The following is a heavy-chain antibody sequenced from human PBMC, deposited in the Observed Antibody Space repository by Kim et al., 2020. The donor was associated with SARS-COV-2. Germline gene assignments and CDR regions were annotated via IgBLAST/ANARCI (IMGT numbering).Heavy chain of an antibody. V-gene: IGHV4-34*01. CDR2: VHHNGNS. D-gene: IGHD3-3*01. CDR3: ARAYYDFWSGFYGWYLDL. J-gene: IGHJ2*01. Sequence: SETLSLTCAVYGGSISASSWNWIRQPPGKGLEWIGEVHHNGNSHYNPSLKSRVIISVDTSKNQVSLRLTSVTAADTAVYYCARAYYDFWSGFYGWYLDLWGRGTLVTVSS. CDR1: GGSISASS.